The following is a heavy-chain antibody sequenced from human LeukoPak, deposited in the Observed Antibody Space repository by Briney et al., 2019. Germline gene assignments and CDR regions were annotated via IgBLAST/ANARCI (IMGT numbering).Heavy chain of an antibody. Sequence: GASVKVSCKASGYTFTSYGISWVRQAPGQGLEWMGWIIAYTGYTNYAQNFQGRVTMTTGTSTSTAYMELRSLRSDDTAVYYCARAFGGDPGYYYYMDVWGKGTTVTVSS. J-gene: IGHJ6*03. CDR1: GYTFTSYG. CDR2: IIAYTGYT. D-gene: IGHD3-10*01. V-gene: IGHV1-18*01. CDR3: ARAFGGDPGYYYYMDV.